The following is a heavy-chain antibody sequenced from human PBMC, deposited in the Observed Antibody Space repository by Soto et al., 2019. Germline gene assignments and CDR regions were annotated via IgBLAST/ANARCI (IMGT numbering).Heavy chain of an antibody. D-gene: IGHD2-15*01. J-gene: IGHJ4*02. CDR1: GYTLTELS. V-gene: IGHV1-24*01. CDR3: ATLGVVVAALDY. CDR2: FDPEDGET. Sequence: ASVKVSCKVSGYTLTELSMHWVRQAPGKGLEWMGGFDPEDGETIYAQKFQGRVTMTEDTSTDTAYMELSSLRSEDTAVYYCATLGVVVAALDYWGQGTLVTVSS.